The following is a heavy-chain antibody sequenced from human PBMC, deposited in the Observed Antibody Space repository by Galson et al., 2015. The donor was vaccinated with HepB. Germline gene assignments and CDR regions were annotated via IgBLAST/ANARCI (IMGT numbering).Heavy chain of an antibody. CDR2: INPNSGGT. CDR1: AYTFTDYY. D-gene: IGHD3-16*01. Sequence: SVKVSCKASAYTFTDYYMHWVRQAPGQGLEWMEWINPNSGGTNYAQKFQGRVTMTRDTSISTAYMELSRLRSDDTAVYYCARGSGNRGDDAFDIWGQGTMVTVSS. J-gene: IGHJ3*02. CDR3: ARGSGNRGDDAFDI. V-gene: IGHV1-2*02.